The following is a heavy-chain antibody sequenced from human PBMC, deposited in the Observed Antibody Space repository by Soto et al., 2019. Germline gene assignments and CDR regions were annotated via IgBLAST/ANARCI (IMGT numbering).Heavy chain of an antibody. CDR3: ARVGISTSLPFFFDY. CDR2: INPNSGGT. D-gene: IGHD2-2*01. V-gene: IGHV1-2*02. J-gene: IGHJ4*02. CDR1: GYTFTGYY. Sequence: ASVKVSCKASGYTFTGYYMHWVRQAPGQGLEWMGWINPNSGGTNYAQKFQGRVTMTRDTSISTAYMELSRLRSDVTAVYYCARVGISTSLPFFFDYWGQGTLVTVSS.